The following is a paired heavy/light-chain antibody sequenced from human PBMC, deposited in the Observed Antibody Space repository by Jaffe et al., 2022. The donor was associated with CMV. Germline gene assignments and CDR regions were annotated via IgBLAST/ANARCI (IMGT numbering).Heavy chain of an antibody. Sequence: EVQLLESGGDLVQPGGSLRLSCAASGFTFSSYAMTWVRQAPGKGLEWVSSISGGGGTTYYADSVKGRFTISRDNSKNTLYLQMNSLRAEDTAVYFCAKDRFNYESTSYPHDAFDIWGQGTMVSVSS. CDR2: ISGGGGTT. V-gene: IGHV3-23*01. J-gene: IGHJ3*02. CDR3: AKDRFNYESTSYPHDAFDI. D-gene: IGHD3-22*01. CDR1: GFTFSSYA.
Light chain of an antibody. CDR1: SLRSYY. Sequence: SSELTQDPAVSVALGQTVRITCQGDSLRSYYTSWYQQKPGQAPLLLIYGKDNRPSGIPDRFSGSSSGNTASLTITGAQAEDEADYLCYSRDSSGNHFFGGGTTLTVL. V-gene: IGLV3-19*01. J-gene: IGLJ2*01. CDR3: YSRDSSGNHF. CDR2: GKD.